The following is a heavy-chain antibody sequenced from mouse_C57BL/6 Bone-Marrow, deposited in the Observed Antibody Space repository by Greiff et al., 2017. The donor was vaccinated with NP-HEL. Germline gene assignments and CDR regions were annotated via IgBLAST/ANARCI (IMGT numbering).Heavy chain of an antibody. V-gene: IGHV1-59*01. Sequence: VQLQQPGAELVRPGTSVKLSCKASGYTFTSYWMHWVKQRPGQGLEWIGVIDPSDSYTNYNQKFKGKATLTVDTSSSTAYLQLSSLTSEDSAVYYCARRGNSYFDYWGQGTTLTVSS. J-gene: IGHJ2*01. CDR2: IDPSDSYT. CDR3: ARRGNSYFDY. CDR1: GYTFTSYW.